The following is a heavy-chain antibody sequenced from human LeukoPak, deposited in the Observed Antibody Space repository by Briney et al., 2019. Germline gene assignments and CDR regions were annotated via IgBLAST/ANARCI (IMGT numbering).Heavy chain of an antibody. D-gene: IGHD3-3*01. CDR2: INANRFYT. CDR1: GFTFSNPG. Sequence: GGSLRLSCVASGFTFSNPGMSWVRQDPGKGLEWGSSINANRFYTYYAASVKGRFTISRDNSKNTLFLQMNNMGAEDTAIYFCAKIGVTGSWFFDLWGRGTLLSVSS. V-gene: IGHV3-23*05. CDR3: AKIGVTGSWFFDL. J-gene: IGHJ2*01.